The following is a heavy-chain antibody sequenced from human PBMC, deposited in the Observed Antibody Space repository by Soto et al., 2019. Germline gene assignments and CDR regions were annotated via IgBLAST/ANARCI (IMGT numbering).Heavy chain of an antibody. CDR2: IIRIFGTP. D-gene: IGHD1-1*01. Sequence: QVQLVQSGAEVKKPGSSVKVSCKASGGTFSSYAINWVRQAPGQGLEWMGGIIRIFGTPDYAQRFQGRVTITADESTSTAYMELSSLRSEDTAVYYCARQGINEYYCDGMDVWGQGTTVTVSS. CDR1: GGTFSSYA. J-gene: IGHJ6*02. V-gene: IGHV1-69*12. CDR3: ARQGINEYYCDGMDV.